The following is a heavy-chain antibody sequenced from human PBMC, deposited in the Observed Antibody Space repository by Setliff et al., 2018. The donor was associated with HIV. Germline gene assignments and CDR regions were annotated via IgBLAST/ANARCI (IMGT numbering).Heavy chain of an antibody. V-gene: IGHV1-46*01. CDR3: ARGLATGLYYYYYYMDV. J-gene: IGHJ6*03. D-gene: IGHD1-1*01. CDR2: INPRGGST. Sequence: GASVKVSCKASGYSFTTNYMHWVRQAPGQGLEWMGIINPRGGSTNYAQKFQGRITMTRDTSTSTVYMELSRLRSEDTAVYYCARGLATGLYYYYYYMDVWGKGTTVTVSS. CDR1: GYSFTTNY.